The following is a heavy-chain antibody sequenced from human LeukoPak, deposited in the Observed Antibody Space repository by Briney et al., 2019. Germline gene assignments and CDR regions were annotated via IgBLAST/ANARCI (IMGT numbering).Heavy chain of an antibody. CDR3: AKDHDYYASGPS. J-gene: IGHJ3*01. CDR1: GFTFSSYG. V-gene: IGHV3-30*18. Sequence: GGSLRLSCAASGFTFSSYGMHWVRQAPGKGLEWVAVISKDGSNKYYADSVKGRFTISRDNSKNALYLQMNSLRAGDTAVYYCAKDHDYYASGPSWGQGTMVTVSS. CDR2: ISKDGSNK. D-gene: IGHD3-10*01.